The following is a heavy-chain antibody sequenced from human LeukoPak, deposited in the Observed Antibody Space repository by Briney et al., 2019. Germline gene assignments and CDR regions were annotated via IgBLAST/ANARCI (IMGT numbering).Heavy chain of an antibody. D-gene: IGHD2-15*01. CDR2: MNPNSGNT. CDR1: GYTFTSYD. Sequence: ASVKVSCKASGYTFTSYDINWVRQATGQGLEWMGWMNPNSGNTGYAQKSQGRVTMTRNTSISTAYMELSSLRSEDTAVYYCARMRGYCSGGSCYSGKLFDYWGQGTLVTVSS. V-gene: IGHV1-8*01. CDR3: ARMRGYCSGGSCYSGKLFDY. J-gene: IGHJ4*02.